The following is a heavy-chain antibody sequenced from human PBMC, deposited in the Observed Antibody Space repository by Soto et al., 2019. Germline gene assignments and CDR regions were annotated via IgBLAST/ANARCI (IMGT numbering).Heavy chain of an antibody. D-gene: IGHD6-13*01. CDR2: IFSNDEK. Sequence: QVTVKESGPVLVKPTETLTLTCTVSGFSLSNAGLGVSWIRQPPGKALEWLAHIFSNDEKSYSTSLKSRLTGSKDTAKSQVVLTMTNRDPVDTATYYWASTYSTSGYWFDPWGQGTLVTVSS. V-gene: IGHV2-26*04. CDR3: ASTYSTSGYWFDP. J-gene: IGHJ5*02. CDR1: GFSLSNAGLG.